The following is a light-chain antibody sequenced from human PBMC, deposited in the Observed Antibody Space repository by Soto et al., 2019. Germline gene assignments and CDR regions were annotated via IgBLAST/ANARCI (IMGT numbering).Light chain of an antibody. Sequence: QSALTQPPSASGSPGQSVAISCTGTSSDVGGYNYVSWYQQHPGKAPKLMIYEVNKRPSGVPDRFSGSKSGNTASLTVSGLQAEDAADYYCSSYAGSSNVFGTGT. J-gene: IGLJ1*01. CDR2: EVN. CDR3: SSYAGSSNV. CDR1: SSDVGGYNY. V-gene: IGLV2-8*01.